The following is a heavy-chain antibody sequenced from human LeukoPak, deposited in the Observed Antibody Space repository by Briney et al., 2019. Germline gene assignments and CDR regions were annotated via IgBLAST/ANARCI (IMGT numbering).Heavy chain of an antibody. D-gene: IGHD3-22*01. Sequence: GGSLRLSXAASGFTFSSYAMSWVRQAPGKGLEWVSAISGSGGSTYYACSVKGRFTISRDNSKNTLYLQMNSLRAEATAVYYCAKGSVLVVINHYFDYWGQGTLVTVSS. CDR1: GFTFSSYA. CDR2: ISGSGGST. V-gene: IGHV3-23*01. J-gene: IGHJ4*02. CDR3: AKGSVLVVINHYFDY.